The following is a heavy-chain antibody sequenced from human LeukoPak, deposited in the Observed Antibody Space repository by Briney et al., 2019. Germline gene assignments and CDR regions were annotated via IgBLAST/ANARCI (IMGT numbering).Heavy chain of an antibody. J-gene: IGHJ4*02. CDR2: IGTAGDT. V-gene: IGHV3-13*01. D-gene: IGHD6-19*01. CDR1: GFTFSSYD. CDR3: ARDREQWLAPFDY. Sequence: SGGSLRLSCAASGFTFSSYDMHWVRQATGEGLEWVSAIGTAGDTYYPGSVKGRFTISRDNAKNSLYLQVNSLRAEDTAVYYCARDREQWLAPFDYWGQGTLVTVSS.